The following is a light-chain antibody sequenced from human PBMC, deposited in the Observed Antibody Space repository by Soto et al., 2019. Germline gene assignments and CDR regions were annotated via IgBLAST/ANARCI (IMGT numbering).Light chain of an antibody. V-gene: IGKV3-11*01. Sequence: DIVLTQSPATLSLSPGERATLSCRASQSVSSSLAWYQQKPGQTPRLLIYDASNRATGIPARFNGSGSGTDFTVTVSSLEAEDFAVYYCQQRSNWPLTFGGGTKVEIK. CDR3: QQRSNWPLT. CDR2: DAS. J-gene: IGKJ4*01. CDR1: QSVSSS.